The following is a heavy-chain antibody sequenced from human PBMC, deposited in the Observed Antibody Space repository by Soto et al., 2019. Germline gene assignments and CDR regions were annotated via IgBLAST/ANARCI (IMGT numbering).Heavy chain of an antibody. CDR2: IYPNDSET. J-gene: IGHJ1*01. V-gene: IGHV5-51*01. CDR3: LRQGFQY. CDR1: GYSFSTYW. Sequence: GESLKLSCKGSGYSFSTYWIGWVRQMPGKGLEWMGIIYPNDSETRYSPSFEGQVIISADKSTSTAYLQWRSLKASDTAMYFCLRQGFQYWGQGTPVTVSS.